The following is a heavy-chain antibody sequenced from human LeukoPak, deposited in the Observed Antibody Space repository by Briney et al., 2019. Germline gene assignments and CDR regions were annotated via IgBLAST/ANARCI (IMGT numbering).Heavy chain of an antibody. V-gene: IGHV3-23*01. J-gene: IGHJ4*02. CDR1: EFSFNSYA. D-gene: IGHD6-13*01. Sequence: GGSLRLSCSASEFSFNSYAMSWARQAPGKGLEWVSAISASGGSTYSADSVKGRFTISRDNSKNTLYLQMNSLRAEDTAVYFCAKDHFGYSSSSLDYWGQGTLVTVSS. CDR2: ISASGGST. CDR3: AKDHFGYSSSSLDY.